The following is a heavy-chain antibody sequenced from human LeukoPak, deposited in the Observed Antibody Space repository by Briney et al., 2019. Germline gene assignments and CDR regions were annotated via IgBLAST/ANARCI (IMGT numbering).Heavy chain of an antibody. Sequence: PSETLSLTCTVSGGSVSSGSYYWSWIRQPPGKGLEWIGYIYYSGSTNYNPSLKSRVTISVDTSKNQFSLKLSSVTAADTAVYYCARTGRYYDILTGYYSHNWFDPWGQGTLVTVSS. V-gene: IGHV4-61*01. D-gene: IGHD3-9*01. CDR2: IYYSGST. J-gene: IGHJ5*02. CDR1: GGSVSSGSYY. CDR3: ARTGRYYDILTGYYSHNWFDP.